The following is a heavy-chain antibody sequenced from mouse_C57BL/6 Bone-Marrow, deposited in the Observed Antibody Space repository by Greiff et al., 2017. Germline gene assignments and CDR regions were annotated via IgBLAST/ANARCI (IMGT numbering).Heavy chain of an antibody. CDR3: ARGDYCGSSCWYCDV. Sequence: VQLQQSGAELVRPGASVKLSCKASGYTFTDYYINWVKQRPGQGLEWIARLYPGSGNTYYNEKFKGKATLTAEKSSSTAYRQLSSLTSEDSAVYFCARGDYCGSSCWYCDVWGTGTTVTVSS. D-gene: IGHD1-1*01. J-gene: IGHJ1*03. V-gene: IGHV1-76*01. CDR2: LYPGSGNT. CDR1: GYTFTDYY.